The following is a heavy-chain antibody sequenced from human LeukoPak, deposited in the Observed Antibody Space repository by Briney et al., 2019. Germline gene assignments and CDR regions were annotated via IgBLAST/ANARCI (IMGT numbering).Heavy chain of an antibody. CDR2: ISNSGGST. CDR1: GFIFRNYV. Sequence: GGSLRLSCAASGFIFRNYVVAWVRQAPGKGLEGVSQISNSGGSTYYADSVKGRFTISRDNAKNSLYLQMNSLRAEDTAVYYCAREVVYCSGGSCYSGLSWFDPWGQGTLVTVSS. D-gene: IGHD2-15*01. CDR3: AREVVYCSGGSCYSGLSWFDP. V-gene: IGHV3-21*01. J-gene: IGHJ5*02.